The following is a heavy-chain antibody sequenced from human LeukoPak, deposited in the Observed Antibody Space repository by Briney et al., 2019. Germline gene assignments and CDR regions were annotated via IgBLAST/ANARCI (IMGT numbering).Heavy chain of an antibody. V-gene: IGHV3-23*01. D-gene: IGHD3-16*01. CDR1: GFTFRSYP. J-gene: IGHJ5*02. CDR2: VSGSGDST. CDR3: AKDDNYIRFLS. Sequence: GGSLRLSCAASGFTFRSYPMSWVRQVPGKGLKWVSTVSGSGDSTYYADSVKGRFAISRDNSKNTLYLQMNSLRAEDTAVYYCAKDDNYIRFLSWGQGTLVTVSS.